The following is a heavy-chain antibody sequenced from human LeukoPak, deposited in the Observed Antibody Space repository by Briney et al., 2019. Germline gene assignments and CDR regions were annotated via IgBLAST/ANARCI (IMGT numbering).Heavy chain of an antibody. Sequence: ASVKVSCKASGYTFTSYYMHWVRQAPGQGLECMGIINPSGGSTSYAQKFQGRVTMTRDTSTSTVYMELSSLRSEDTAVYYCARAYYYDSSGRGTPFDPWGQGTLVTVSS. V-gene: IGHV1-46*01. D-gene: IGHD3-22*01. CDR3: ARAYYYDSSGRGTPFDP. J-gene: IGHJ5*02. CDR2: INPSGGST. CDR1: GYTFTSYY.